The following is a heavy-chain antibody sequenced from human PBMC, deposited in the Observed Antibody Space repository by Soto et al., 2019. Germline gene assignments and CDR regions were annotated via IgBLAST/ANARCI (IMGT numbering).Heavy chain of an antibody. J-gene: IGHJ4*02. Sequence: SETLSLTCAVSGASISSGNWWSWVRQPPGKGLEWIGEIYHSGSTNYNPSLKSRVTISVDKSRNQFSLKLSSVTAADTAVYYCARRWGEGRVDYWGQGTLVSVSS. CDR2: IYHSGST. V-gene: IGHV4-4*02. D-gene: IGHD3-10*01. CDR3: ARRWGEGRVDY. CDR1: GASISSGNW.